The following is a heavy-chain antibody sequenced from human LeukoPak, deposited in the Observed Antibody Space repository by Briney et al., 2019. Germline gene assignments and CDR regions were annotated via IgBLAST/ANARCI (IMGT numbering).Heavy chain of an antibody. CDR3: ARHEGYYDSSGYSDY. Sequence: SETLSLTCAVYGGSFSGYYWSWIRQPPGKGLEWIGEVNHSGSTNYNPSLKSRVTISVDTSKNQFSLKLSSVTAADTAVYYCARHEGYYDSSGYSDYWGQGTLVTVSS. V-gene: IGHV4-34*01. D-gene: IGHD3-22*01. CDR2: VNHSGST. J-gene: IGHJ4*02. CDR1: GGSFSGYY.